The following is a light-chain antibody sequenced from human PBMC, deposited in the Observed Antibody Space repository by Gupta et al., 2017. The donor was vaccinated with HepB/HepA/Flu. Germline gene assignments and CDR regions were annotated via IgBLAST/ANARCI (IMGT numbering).Light chain of an antibody. CDR2: GAS. CDR3: QQYNNWPPWT. CDR1: QSVSSN. Sequence: EIVMTQSPATLSVSPGERATLSCRASQSVSSNLAWYQQKPGQAPRLLIYGASTRTTGIPARFSGSGSGTEFTLTISRPQSEDFAVYYCQQYNNWPPWTFGQGTKLEIK. J-gene: IGKJ1*01. V-gene: IGKV3-15*01.